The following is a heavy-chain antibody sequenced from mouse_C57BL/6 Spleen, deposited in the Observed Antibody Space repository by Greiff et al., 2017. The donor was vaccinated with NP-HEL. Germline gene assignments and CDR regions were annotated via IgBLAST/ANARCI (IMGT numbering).Heavy chain of an antibody. CDR2: ISDGGSYT. CDR3: ARDQATFGY. J-gene: IGHJ2*01. V-gene: IGHV5-4*01. CDR1: GFTFSSYA. D-gene: IGHD3-2*02. Sequence: EVQGVESGGGLVKPGGSLKLSCAASGFTFSSYAMSWVRQTPEKRLEWVATISDGGSYTYYPDNVKGRFTISRDNAKNNLYLQMSHLKSEDTAMYYCARDQATFGYWGQGTTLTVSS.